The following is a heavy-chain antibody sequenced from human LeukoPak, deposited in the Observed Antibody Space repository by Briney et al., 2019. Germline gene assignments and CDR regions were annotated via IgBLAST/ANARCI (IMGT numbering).Heavy chain of an antibody. V-gene: IGHV3-48*03. Sequence: PGGSLRLSCAASGFTFSSYEMNWVRQAPGKGLEWVSYISSSDSTISYADSVRGRFTISRDNAENSLYLQINSLRAEDTAVYYCARDNDYGDPDYWGQGTLVTVSS. CDR1: GFTFSSYE. CDR3: ARDNDYGDPDY. CDR2: ISSSDSTI. D-gene: IGHD4-17*01. J-gene: IGHJ4*02.